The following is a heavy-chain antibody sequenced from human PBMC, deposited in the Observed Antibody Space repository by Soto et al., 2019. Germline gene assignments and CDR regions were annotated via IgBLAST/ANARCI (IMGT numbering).Heavy chain of an antibody. D-gene: IGHD6-13*01. CDR1: GFTFSYYA. J-gene: IGHJ6*02. CDR2: ISYDGRNK. CDR3: ARELAADGYYGMDV. Sequence: GGSLRLSCAASGFTFSYYAMHWVRQAPGKGLEWVAVISYDGRNKYYADSVKGRFTISRDNSKNTLYLHMNSLRAEDTAVYFCARELAADGYYGMDVWGQGTTVTVSS. V-gene: IGHV3-30*04.